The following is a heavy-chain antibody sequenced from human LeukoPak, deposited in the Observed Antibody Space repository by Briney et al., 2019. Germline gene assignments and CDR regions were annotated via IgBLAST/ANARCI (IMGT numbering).Heavy chain of an antibody. CDR1: GYSFTIYW. CDR2: IYPGDSDT. V-gene: IGHV5-51*01. D-gene: IGHD6-19*01. J-gene: IGHJ4*02. CDR3: ARLVRLTPIAVAGTLDY. Sequence: GESLKISCKGSGYSFTIYWIAWVRQIPGKGLEWMGIIYPGDSDTRYSPSFQGQVTISADKSISTACLQWSSLKASDTAMYYCARLVRLTPIAVAGTLDYWGQGTLVTVSS.